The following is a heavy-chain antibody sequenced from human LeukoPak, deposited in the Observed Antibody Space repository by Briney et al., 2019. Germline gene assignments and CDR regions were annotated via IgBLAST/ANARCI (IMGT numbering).Heavy chain of an antibody. Sequence: PSETLSLTCTVSGGSISSSSYYWGWIRQPPGKGLEWIGSIYYSGSTYYNPSLKSRVTISVDTSKNQFSLKLSSVTAADTAVYYCAREREVYYDILTGYYRAHDAFDIWGQGTMVTVSS. CDR3: AREREVYYDILTGYYRAHDAFDI. D-gene: IGHD3-9*01. CDR2: IYYSGST. V-gene: IGHV4-39*07. J-gene: IGHJ3*02. CDR1: GGSISSSSYY.